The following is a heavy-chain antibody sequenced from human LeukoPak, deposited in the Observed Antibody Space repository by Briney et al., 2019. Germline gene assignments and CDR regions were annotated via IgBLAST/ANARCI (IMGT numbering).Heavy chain of an antibody. V-gene: IGHV4-59*01. CDR3: ARDGDSTANFDY. CDR2: IYYSGRT. Sequence: SETLSLTGTVSGGSISSYYWSWIRQPPGKGLEWIGYIYYSGRTNYNPSLKSRVTISVDTSKNQFSLKLSSVTAADTAVYYCARDGDSTANFDYWGQGTLVTVSS. J-gene: IGHJ4*02. CDR1: GGSISSYY. D-gene: IGHD5-18*01.